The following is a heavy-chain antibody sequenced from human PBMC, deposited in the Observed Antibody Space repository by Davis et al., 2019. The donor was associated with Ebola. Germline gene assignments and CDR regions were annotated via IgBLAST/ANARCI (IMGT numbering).Heavy chain of an antibody. CDR3: ARVHYDFWSGYYTGNWFDP. D-gene: IGHD3-3*01. CDR2: IYYSGSP. V-gene: IGHV4-59*01. J-gene: IGHJ5*02. Sequence: MPGGSLRLSCTVSGGSISSYYWSWIRQPPGKGLEWIGYIYYSGSPNYNPSLKSRVTISVDTSKNQFSLKLSSVTAADTAVYYCARVHYDFWSGYYTGNWFDPWGQGTLVTVSS. CDR1: GGSISSYY.